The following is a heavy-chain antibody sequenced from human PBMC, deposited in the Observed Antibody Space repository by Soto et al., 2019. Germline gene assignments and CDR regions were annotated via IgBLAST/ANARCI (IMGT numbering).Heavy chain of an antibody. Sequence: EVQLLESGGGLVQPGGSLRISCAASGFTFSSYAMSWVRQAPGKGLEWVSAISGSGGSTYYADSVKGRFSIARDNYKNTLYLQMNSRRAEDTAVYYCAKERVSNDYIWGSYRTIDYWGQGTMVTVSS. CDR2: ISGSGGST. D-gene: IGHD3-16*02. CDR1: GFTFSSYA. V-gene: IGHV3-23*01. CDR3: AKERVSNDYIWGSYRTIDY. J-gene: IGHJ4*02.